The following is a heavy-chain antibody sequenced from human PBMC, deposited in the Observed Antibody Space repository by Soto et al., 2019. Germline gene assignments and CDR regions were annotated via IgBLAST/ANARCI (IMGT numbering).Heavy chain of an antibody. CDR2: IKQDGSEK. J-gene: IGHJ4*02. CDR1: GFTFSSYW. D-gene: IGHD2-2*01. Sequence: EVQLVESGGGLVQPGGSLRLSCAASGFTFSSYWMSWVRQAPGKGLEWVANIKQDGSEKYYVDSVKGRFTISRDNAKNSLYLQMNSLRAEDTAVYYCARTCSSTSCLPGHWGQGTLVTVSS. V-gene: IGHV3-7*01. CDR3: ARTCSSTSCLPGH.